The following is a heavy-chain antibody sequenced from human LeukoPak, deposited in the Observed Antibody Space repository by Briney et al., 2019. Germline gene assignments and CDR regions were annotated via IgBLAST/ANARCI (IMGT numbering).Heavy chain of an antibody. CDR1: GYTFTGYY. J-gene: IGHJ4*02. CDR2: TNPNSGGT. Sequence: GASVKVSCKASGYTFTGYYMHWVRQAPGQGLEWMGWTNPNSGGTNYAQKFQGRVTMTRDTSISTAYMELGRLRSDDTAVYYCARDRDYGEIAPLGYWGQRTLVTVSS. D-gene: IGHD4-17*01. CDR3: ARDRDYGEIAPLGY. V-gene: IGHV1-2*02.